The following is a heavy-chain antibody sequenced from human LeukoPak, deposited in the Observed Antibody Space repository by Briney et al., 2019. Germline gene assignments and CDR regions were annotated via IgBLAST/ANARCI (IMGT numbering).Heavy chain of an antibody. J-gene: IGHJ4*02. D-gene: IGHD5-24*01. CDR1: GFTFSSYS. CDR2: ISSSSSTI. V-gene: IGHV3-48*01. CDR3: AKDRRDGYNYLFDY. Sequence: GGSLRLSCAASGFTFSSYSMNWVRQAPGKGLEWVSYISSSSSTIYYADSVKGRFTISRDNAKNSLYLQMNSLRAEDTAMYYCAKDRRDGYNYLFDYWGQGTLVTVSS.